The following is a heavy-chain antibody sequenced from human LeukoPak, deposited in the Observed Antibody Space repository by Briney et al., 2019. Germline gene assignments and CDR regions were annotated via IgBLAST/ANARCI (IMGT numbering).Heavy chain of an antibody. CDR1: GLTFSSYW. Sequence: PGGSLRLSCAASGLTFSSYWMSWVRQAPGKGLEWVANIKQDGSEKYYVDSVKGRFTISRDNAKNSLYLQMNSLRAEDTAVYYCARGRDGYRHWARGTLVTVSS. V-gene: IGHV3-7*01. J-gene: IGHJ4*02. CDR3: ARGRDGYRH. D-gene: IGHD5-24*01. CDR2: IKQDGSEK.